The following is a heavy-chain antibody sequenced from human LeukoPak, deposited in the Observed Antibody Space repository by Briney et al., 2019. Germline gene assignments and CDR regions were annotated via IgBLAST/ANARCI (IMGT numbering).Heavy chain of an antibody. CDR1: GFTFSSYG. CDR3: AKDYYGVSDY. CDR2: INQDGSEK. Sequence: GGSLRLSCAASGFTFSSYGMHWVRQAPGKGLEWVANINQDGSEKYYADSVKGRFTISRDNAKNSLYLQMNSLRAEDTAVYYCAKDYYGVSDYWGQGTLVTVSS. D-gene: IGHD4-17*01. V-gene: IGHV3-7*01. J-gene: IGHJ4*02.